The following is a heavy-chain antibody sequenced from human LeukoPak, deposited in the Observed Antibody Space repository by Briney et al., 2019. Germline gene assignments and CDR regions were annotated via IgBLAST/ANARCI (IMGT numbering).Heavy chain of an antibody. CDR1: GGSFSGYY. CDR2: INHSGST. V-gene: IGHV4-34*01. D-gene: IGHD3-10*01. CDR3: ARKISLVRGDELRFDP. J-gene: IGHJ5*02. Sequence: PSETLSLTCAVYGGSFSGYYWSWIRQPPGKGLEWIGEINHSGSTNYNPSLKSRVTISVDTSKNQFSLKLSSVTAADTAVYYCARKISLVRGDELRFDPWGQGTLVTVSS.